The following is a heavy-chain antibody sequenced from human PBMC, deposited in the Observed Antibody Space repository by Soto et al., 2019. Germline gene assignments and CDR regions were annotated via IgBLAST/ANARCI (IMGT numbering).Heavy chain of an antibody. CDR2: IIPIFGTA. CDR1: GYTFSSYA. J-gene: IGHJ6*02. V-gene: IGHV1-69*13. Sequence: QVQLVQSGAEVKKPGASVKVSCKASGYTFSSYAISWVRQAPGQGLEWMGGIIPIFGTANYAQKFQGRVTITADESTSTAYMELSSLRSEDTAVYYCARARIAAAGNYYYGMDVWGQGTTVTVSS. CDR3: ARARIAAAGNYYYGMDV. D-gene: IGHD6-13*01.